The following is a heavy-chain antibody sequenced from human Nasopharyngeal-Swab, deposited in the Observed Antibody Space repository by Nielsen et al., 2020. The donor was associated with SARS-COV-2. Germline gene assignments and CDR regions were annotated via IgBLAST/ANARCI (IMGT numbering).Heavy chain of an antibody. CDR2: IYYSGST. D-gene: IGHD6-13*01. V-gene: IGHV4-59*01. CDR3: AGLLRQQPHHQFDP. J-gene: IGHJ5*02. Sequence: WIRQPPGKGLEWIGYIYYSGSTNYNPSLKSRVTISVDTSKNQLSLKLSSVTAADTAVYYCAGLLRQQPHHQFDPWGQGTLVTVSS.